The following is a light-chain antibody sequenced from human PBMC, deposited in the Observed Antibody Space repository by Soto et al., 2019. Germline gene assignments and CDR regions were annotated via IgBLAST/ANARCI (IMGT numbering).Light chain of an antibody. J-gene: IGKJ5*01. Sequence: DIQMTQSPSSLSASVGDRVTITCRASQSISSYLNWYQQKPGKAPKLLIYAASSLQSGVPSRFSGSGSVTDFTLTISFLQPEDFATYYCKQSYSTPPITLGQGTRLEIK. CDR3: KQSYSTPPIT. CDR2: AAS. V-gene: IGKV1-39*01. CDR1: QSISSY.